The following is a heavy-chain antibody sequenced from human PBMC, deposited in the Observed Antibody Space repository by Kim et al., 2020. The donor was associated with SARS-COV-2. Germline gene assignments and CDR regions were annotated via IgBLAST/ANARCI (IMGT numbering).Heavy chain of an antibody. CDR2: ISYDGSNK. CDR1: GFTFSSYA. J-gene: IGHJ4*01. D-gene: IGHD5-12*01. V-gene: IGHV3-30*04. Sequence: GGSLRPSCAASGFTFSSYAMHWVRQAPGKGLEWVAVISYDGSNKYYADSVKGRFTISRDNSKNTLYLQMNSLRAEDTAVYYCARDRGGYSGYDTTYYFD. CDR3: ARDRGGYSGYDTTYYFD.